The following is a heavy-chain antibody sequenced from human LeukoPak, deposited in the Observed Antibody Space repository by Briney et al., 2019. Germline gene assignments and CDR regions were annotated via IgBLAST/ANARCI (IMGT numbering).Heavy chain of an antibody. CDR2: MNPNSSNT. Sequence: ASVKVSCKASGYTFTSYGISWVRQAPGQRLEWMGWMNPNSSNTGYAQKFQGRVTITRNTSISTAYMELSSLRSEDTAVYYCARAFRPSKPRVRSFDAFDIWGQGTMVTVSS. V-gene: IGHV1-8*03. D-gene: IGHD5/OR15-5a*01. CDR1: GYTFTSYG. CDR3: ARAFRPSKPRVRSFDAFDI. J-gene: IGHJ3*02.